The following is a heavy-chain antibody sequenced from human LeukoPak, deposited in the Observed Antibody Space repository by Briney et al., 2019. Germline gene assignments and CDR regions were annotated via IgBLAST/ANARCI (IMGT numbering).Heavy chain of an antibody. CDR1: GASISNYF. V-gene: IGHV4-59*01. Sequence: SDTPSPTCTVSGASISNYFWCCIRPPPGKGLEYIGFIYYSGTTNYHPSFKSRVSISVDTSKKQFSLKLSSVTAADTAVYYCARDLAYRSSLRGTFDIWGQGTKVTVSS. D-gene: IGHD6-19*01. CDR3: ARDLAYRSSLRGTFDI. CDR2: IYYSGTT. J-gene: IGHJ3*02.